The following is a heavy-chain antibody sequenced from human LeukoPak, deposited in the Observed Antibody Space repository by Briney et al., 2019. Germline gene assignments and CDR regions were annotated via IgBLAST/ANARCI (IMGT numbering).Heavy chain of an antibody. CDR1: GFTFSNAW. J-gene: IGHJ4*02. D-gene: IGHD5-18*01. Sequence: GGSLRLSCAASGFTFSNAWMSWVCQAPGKGLEWVGRIKSKTDGGTTDYAAPVKGRFTISRDDSKNTLYLQMNSLKTEDTAVYYCTTDLWIQLWSYFDYWGQGTLVTVSS. V-gene: IGHV3-15*01. CDR3: TTDLWIQLWSYFDY. CDR2: IKSKTDGGTT.